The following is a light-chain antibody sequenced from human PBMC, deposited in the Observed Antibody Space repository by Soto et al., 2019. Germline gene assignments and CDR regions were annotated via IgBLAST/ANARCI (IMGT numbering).Light chain of an antibody. J-gene: IGKJ5*01. V-gene: IGKV3-11*01. CDR2: DAS. CDR3: PLWAFLPHT. CDR1: QSVDSY. Sequence: IVLKKSPATVSLYKGKRATLSCRASQSVDSYFAWYQQKPGQAPRLLIYDASRRATGVPGRFSGSGSGTDFTLTIIFLQPEDGILYCSPLWAFLPHTFC.